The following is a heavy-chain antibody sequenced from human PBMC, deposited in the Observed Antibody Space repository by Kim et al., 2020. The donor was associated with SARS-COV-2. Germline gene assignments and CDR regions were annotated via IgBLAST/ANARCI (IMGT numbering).Heavy chain of an antibody. V-gene: IGHV3-30*18. CDR1: GFTFSSYG. CDR3: AKASWGYGGEGYYYGMDV. Sequence: GGSLRLSCAASGFTFSSYGMHWVRQAPGKGLEWVAVISYDGSNKYYADSVKGRFTISRDNSKNTLYLQMNSLRAEDTAVYYCAKASWGYGGEGYYYGMDVCGQGTTVTVSS. J-gene: IGHJ6*02. D-gene: IGHD3-16*01. CDR2: ISYDGSNK.